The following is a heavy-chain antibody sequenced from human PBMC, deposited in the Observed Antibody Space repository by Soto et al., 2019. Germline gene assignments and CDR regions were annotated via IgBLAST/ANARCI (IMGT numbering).Heavy chain of an antibody. V-gene: IGHV4-59*01. Sequence: PSETLPLTCTVSGGSISSYYWSWIRQPPGKGLEWIGYIYYSGSTNYNPSLKSRVTISVDTSKNQFSLKLSSVTAADTAVYYCARDRSYYDSSGYWGYYYGMDVWGQGTTVTVSS. CDR1: GGSISSYY. D-gene: IGHD3-22*01. CDR3: ARDRSYYDSSGYWGYYYGMDV. J-gene: IGHJ6*02. CDR2: IYYSGST.